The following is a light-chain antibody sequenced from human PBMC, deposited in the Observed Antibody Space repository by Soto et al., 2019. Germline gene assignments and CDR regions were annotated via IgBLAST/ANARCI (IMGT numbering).Light chain of an antibody. CDR1: QSLDSS. V-gene: IGKV3-11*01. J-gene: IGKJ4*01. Sequence: ESVLAQSPATLSLSPGERATLSCRASQSLDSSLAWFQQKPGQAPRLLIYDVSYRASGIPARFSGSGYGTEFTLTISSLQSEDFAVYYCQQYNNWPLTFGGGTKVDIK. CDR3: QQYNNWPLT. CDR2: DVS.